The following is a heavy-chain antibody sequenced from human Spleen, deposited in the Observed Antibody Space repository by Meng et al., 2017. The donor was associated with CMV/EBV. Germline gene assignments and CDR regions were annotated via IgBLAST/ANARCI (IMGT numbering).Heavy chain of an antibody. D-gene: IGHD6-6*01. CDR2: ISYDGSNK. CDR1: GFTFSSYA. J-gene: IGHJ6*02. CDR3: ARDSLGLVYYYYYGMDV. Sequence: GGSLRLSCAASGFTFSSYAMHWVRQAPGKGLEWVAVISYDGSNKYYADSVKGRFTISRDNSKNTLYLQMNSLRAEDTAVYYCARDSLGLVYYYYYGMDVWGQGTTVTVSS. V-gene: IGHV3-30*04.